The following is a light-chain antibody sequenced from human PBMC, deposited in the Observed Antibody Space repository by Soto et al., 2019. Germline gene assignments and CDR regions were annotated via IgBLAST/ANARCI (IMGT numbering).Light chain of an antibody. CDR3: QQYDAWPLT. V-gene: IGKV3-15*01. CDR2: DAI. CDR1: QTVRGIY. J-gene: IGKJ4*01. Sequence: EIVMTQSPATLSLSPGARDPVSCRARQTVRGIYLAWYQQKPGQAPRLLIYDAIIRAPDVPARFSGSWSGTEFTLTINSLQSEDFAVYYCQQYDAWPLTFGGGTKVDNK.